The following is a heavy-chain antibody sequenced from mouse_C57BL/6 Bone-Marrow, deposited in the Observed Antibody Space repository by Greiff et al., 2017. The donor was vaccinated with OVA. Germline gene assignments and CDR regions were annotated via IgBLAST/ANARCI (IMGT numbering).Heavy chain of an antibody. V-gene: IGHV5-16*01. CDR2: INYDGSST. D-gene: IGHD2-4*01. Sequence: EVKLVESEGGLVQPGSSMKLSCTASGFTFSDYYMAWVRQVPEKGLEWVANINYDGSSTYYLDSLKSRFIISRDNAKNILYLQMSSLKSEDTATYYCARGITTGYYYAMDYWGQGTSVTVSS. CDR3: ARGITTGYYYAMDY. CDR1: GFTFSDYY. J-gene: IGHJ4*01.